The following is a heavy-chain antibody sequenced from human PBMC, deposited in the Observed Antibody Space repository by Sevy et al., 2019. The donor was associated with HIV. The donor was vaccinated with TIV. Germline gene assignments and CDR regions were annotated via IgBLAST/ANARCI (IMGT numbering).Heavy chain of an antibody. CDR2: IRYDGSDK. CDR1: GFTFSNYG. J-gene: IGHJ4*02. V-gene: IGHV3-30*02. D-gene: IGHD6-13*01. Sequence: GGSLRLSCAASGFTFSNYGMHWVRQVPGKGLEWVTFIRYDGSDKYYAASVKGRFTISRDDSKNTLYLQMDSLTPEDTAIYYCAKDLAAPGRRYFDYWGQGTLVTVSS. CDR3: AKDLAAPGRRYFDY.